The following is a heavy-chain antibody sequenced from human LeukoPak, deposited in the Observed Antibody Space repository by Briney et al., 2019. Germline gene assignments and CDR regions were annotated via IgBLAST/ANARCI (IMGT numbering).Heavy chain of an antibody. V-gene: IGHV4-39*01. J-gene: IGHJ5*02. Sequence: SETLPLTCTVSGGSISSSTYHWGWIRQPPGKGLEWIGSIYYSGTTYYNPSLKSRVTISADTSKNQFSLKLSSVIAADTAVYYCARVAAARTRWFDPWGQGTLVTVSS. CDR3: ARVAAARTRWFDP. CDR1: GGSISSSTYH. CDR2: IYYSGTT. D-gene: IGHD6-13*01.